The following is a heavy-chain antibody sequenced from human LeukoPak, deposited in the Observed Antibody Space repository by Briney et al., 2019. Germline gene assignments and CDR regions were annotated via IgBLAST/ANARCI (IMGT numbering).Heavy chain of an antibody. CDR1: GFTFSDYY. CDR3: ARTAFYYDTSGYDDAFDL. J-gene: IGHJ3*01. D-gene: IGHD3-22*01. V-gene: IGHV3-11*01. CDR2: ISRSGGTI. Sequence: KTGGSLRLSCAASGFTFSDYYMSWIRQAPGKGLEWVSTISRSGGTIYYADSVKGRFTISREHAKNSLYLQMNSLRAEDTAVYYCARTAFYYDTSGYDDAFDLWGQGTMVTVSS.